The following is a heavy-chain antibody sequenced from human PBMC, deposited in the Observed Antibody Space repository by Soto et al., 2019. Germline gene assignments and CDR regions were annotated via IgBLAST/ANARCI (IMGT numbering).Heavy chain of an antibody. Sequence: QVQLVQSGGEVKKPGASVKVSCQASGYTFNSYAISWVRQAPGQGLEWMGWISPSTGDTDQAKNFQDRVLMTLDISTNTAYMELRSLRSDDTAVYYCVRCYCSVGSCYACWHFDFWGRGTLVTVSS. CDR3: VRCYCSVGSCYACWHFDF. J-gene: IGHJ5*01. CDR2: ISPSTGDT. V-gene: IGHV1-18*01. D-gene: IGHD2-15*01. CDR1: GYTFNSYA.